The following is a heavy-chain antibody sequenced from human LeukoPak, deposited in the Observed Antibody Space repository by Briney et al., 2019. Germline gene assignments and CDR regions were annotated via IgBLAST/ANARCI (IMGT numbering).Heavy chain of an antibody. J-gene: IGHJ4*02. CDR3: ARAGSGHYTY. D-gene: IGHD3-10*01. CDR2: TYYRSKRFY. V-gene: IGHV6-1*01. CDR1: GDSVSANSVT. Sequence: SQTLSLTCVISGDSVSANSVTWHWIRQSPSRGLEWLGRTYYRSKRFYDFAPSVRSRITINADTSKNQFSLHLNSVTPEDTAVYYCARAGSGHYTYWGQGTLVTVSS.